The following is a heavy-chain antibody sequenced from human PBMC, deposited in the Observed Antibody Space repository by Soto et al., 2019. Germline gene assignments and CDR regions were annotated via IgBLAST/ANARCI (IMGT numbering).Heavy chain of an antibody. J-gene: IGHJ5*02. V-gene: IGHV3-74*01. CDR1: GFNFSNHW. D-gene: IGHD2-21*02. CDR3: ARESGDWPLHWFDP. CDR2: ITSDGKSK. Sequence: GGSLRLSCAASGFNFSNHWMHWVRQRPGEGLVWVSRITSDGKSKAYAESVKGRFAISRDNAKNTLYLQMNGLTAEDTAVYYCARESGDWPLHWFDPWGLGTLVTVSS.